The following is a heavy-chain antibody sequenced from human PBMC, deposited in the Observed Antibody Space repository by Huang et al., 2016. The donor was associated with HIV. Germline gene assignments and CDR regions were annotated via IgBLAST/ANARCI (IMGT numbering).Heavy chain of an antibody. D-gene: IGHD1-26*01. V-gene: IGHV3-7*01. CDR1: GFTFHSYW. Sequence: EVQLVESGGGLVQPGGSLRLSCAASGFTFHSYWMSWVRQAPGKGLEGVAGRKTDGSEKSYVDSVKGRFTISRDNAKNSLYLQMNSLRAEDTAVYYCVRLLDHTGDYWGQGTLVTVSS. J-gene: IGHJ4*02. CDR2: RKTDGSEK. CDR3: VRLLDHTGDY.